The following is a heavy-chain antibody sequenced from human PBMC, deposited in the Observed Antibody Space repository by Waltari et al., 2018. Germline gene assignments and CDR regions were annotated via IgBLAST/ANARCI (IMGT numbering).Heavy chain of an antibody. CDR3: ARRSGSYLDH. V-gene: IGHV3-53*01. CDR1: GLIVTSYT. D-gene: IGHD1-26*01. CDR2: IYRSGDA. Sequence: EAQLVESGGGLIQPGGSLRLSCAASGLIVTSYTMTWVRQAPGKGLEWVSVIYRSGDAYYTDSVMGRFTISRDISRNVLYLQMNSLRVEDTAMYFCARRSGSYLDHWGQGTLVTVSS. J-gene: IGHJ4*02.